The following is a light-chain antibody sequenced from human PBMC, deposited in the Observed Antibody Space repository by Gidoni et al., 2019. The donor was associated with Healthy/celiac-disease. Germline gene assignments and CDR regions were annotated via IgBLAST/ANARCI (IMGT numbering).Light chain of an antibody. V-gene: IGKV2-28*01. CDR1: QSLLHSNGYNY. CDR3: MQALQTPYT. Sequence: DIVRTHTPLSLRVTPGEPASISCRSSQSLLHSNGYNYLDWYLQKPGQSPQLLIYLGSTRAPGVPDRFSGSGSGTDFTLKISRVEAEDVGVYYCMQALQTPYTFGQGTKLEIK. CDR2: LGS. J-gene: IGKJ2*01.